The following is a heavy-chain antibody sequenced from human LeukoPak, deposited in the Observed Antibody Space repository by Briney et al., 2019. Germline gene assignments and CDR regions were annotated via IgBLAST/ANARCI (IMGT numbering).Heavy chain of an antibody. Sequence: GGSLRLSCAASGFTFSDYAMTWVRQAPGKGLEWVATISGSGVMTYYADSVKGRFTVSGDTSKNTLHLQMSSLTAADTAVYYCAKDRSIGTYYTFDHWGQGTLVTVSS. CDR3: AKDRSIGTYYTFDH. D-gene: IGHD1-26*01. J-gene: IGHJ4*02. CDR2: ISGSGVMT. V-gene: IGHV3-23*01. CDR1: GFTFSDYA.